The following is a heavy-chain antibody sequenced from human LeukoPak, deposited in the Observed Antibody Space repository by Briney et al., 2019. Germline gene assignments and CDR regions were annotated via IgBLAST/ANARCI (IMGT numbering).Heavy chain of an antibody. CDR1: GYTFTRFG. CDR3: ARDLGLRGGVVTSSYYYYYYGMDV. V-gene: IGHV1-18*01. J-gene: IGHJ6*02. CDR2: ISAYNGNT. Sequence: GASVKVSCKASGYTFTRFGIRWVRQAPGQGLEWMGWISAYNGNTNYAQKLQGRVTMTTDTSTSTAYMELRSLRSDDTAVYYCARDLGLRGGVVTSSYYYYYYGMDVRGQGTTVTVSS. D-gene: IGHD3-3*01.